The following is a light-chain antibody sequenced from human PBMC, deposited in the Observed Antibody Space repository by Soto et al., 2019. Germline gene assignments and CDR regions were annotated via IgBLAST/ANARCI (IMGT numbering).Light chain of an antibody. Sequence: EIVLTQSPGTLSLSPGERATLSCRASQSVSSNYLAWYQQKPGQAPRLLIYGASRRATGIPDRFSGSGSGTGFTLTISRLEPEDSALYSCQQYGSTPSFGPGTKVDIK. CDR2: GAS. V-gene: IGKV3-20*01. J-gene: IGKJ3*01. CDR3: QQYGSTPS. CDR1: QSVSSNY.